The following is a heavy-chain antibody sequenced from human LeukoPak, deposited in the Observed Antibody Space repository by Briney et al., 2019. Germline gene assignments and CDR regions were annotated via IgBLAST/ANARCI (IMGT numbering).Heavy chain of an antibody. CDR3: ARQIRGLLWFGETFDY. J-gene: IGHJ4*02. V-gene: IGHV4-39*01. Sequence: PSETLSLTCTVSGGSISSSSYYWGWIRQPPGKGLEWIGSIYYSGSTYYNPSLKSRVTISVDTSKNQFSLKLSSVTAADTAVYHCARQIRGLLWFGETFDYWGQGTLVTVSS. CDR2: IYYSGST. CDR1: GGSISSSSYY. D-gene: IGHD3-10*01.